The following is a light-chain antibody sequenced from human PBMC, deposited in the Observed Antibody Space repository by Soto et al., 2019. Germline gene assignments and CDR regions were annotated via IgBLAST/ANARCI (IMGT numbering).Light chain of an antibody. CDR2: EVT. CDR3: SSYAGGNYV. Sequence: QSALTQPLSASGSPGQSVTISCTGASSDVGGYNHVSWFQQHPGKAPKLIIYEVTKRPSGVPDRFSGSKSGNTASLTVSGLQAEDEADYYCSSYAGGNYVFGTGTKVTVL. CDR1: SSDVGGYNH. V-gene: IGLV2-8*01. J-gene: IGLJ1*01.